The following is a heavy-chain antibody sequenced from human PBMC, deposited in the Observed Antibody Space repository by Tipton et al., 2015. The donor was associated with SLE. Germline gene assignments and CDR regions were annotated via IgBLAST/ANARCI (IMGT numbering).Heavy chain of an antibody. J-gene: IGHJ3*02. CDR3: ARRGWVDAFDI. D-gene: IGHD6-19*01. Sequence: LSLTCTVSGGAINTFYWSWIRQSAGKGLEWIGRIYSSGRTNYNPSLKSRVTMSVDTSRKQFSLKLTSVTAADTAVYYCARRGWVDAFDIWGQGTMVIVSS. V-gene: IGHV4-4*07. CDR1: GGAINTFY. CDR2: IYSSGRT.